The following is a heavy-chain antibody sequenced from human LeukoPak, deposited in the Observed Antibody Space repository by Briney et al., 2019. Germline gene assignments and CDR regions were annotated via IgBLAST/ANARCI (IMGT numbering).Heavy chain of an antibody. J-gene: IGHJ4*02. D-gene: IGHD3-3*01. V-gene: IGHV1-69*13. CDR1: GGTFSSYA. CDR2: IIPIFGTA. Sequence: SVKVSCKASGGTFSSYAISWVRQAPGQGLEWMGGIIPIFGTANYAQKFQGRVTITADESTSTAYMELSSLRSEDTAVYYCARDPGGSDYDFWSGYYSAWGQGTLVTVSS. CDR3: ARDPGGSDYDFWSGYYSA.